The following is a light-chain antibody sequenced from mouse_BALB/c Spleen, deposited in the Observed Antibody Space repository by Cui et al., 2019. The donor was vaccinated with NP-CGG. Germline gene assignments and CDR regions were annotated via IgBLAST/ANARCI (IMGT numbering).Light chain of an antibody. CDR3: ALWYSNHWV. CDR1: TGAVTNSNY. Sequence: QTVVTPESALTTSPVETVTLTCRSSTGAVTNSNYANWVQEKPDHLFTGLIGGTNNRAPGVPARFSGSLIGDKAALTITGAQTEDEAIYFCALWYSNHWVFGGGTKLTVL. J-gene: IGLJ1*01. V-gene: IGLV1*01. CDR2: GTN.